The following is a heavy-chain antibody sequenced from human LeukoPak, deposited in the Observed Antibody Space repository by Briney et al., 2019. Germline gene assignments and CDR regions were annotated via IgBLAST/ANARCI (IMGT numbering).Heavy chain of an antibody. CDR2: INHSGST. J-gene: IGHJ6*02. Sequence: KSSETLSLTCTVSGGSISGYYWSWIRQPPGKGLEWIGEINHSGSTNYNPSLKSRVTISVDTSKNQFSLKLSSVTAADTAVYYCARGGIWFGELFPELYYYYGMDVWGQGTTVTVSS. D-gene: IGHD3-10*01. CDR1: GGSISGYY. V-gene: IGHV4-34*01. CDR3: ARGGIWFGELFPELYYYYGMDV.